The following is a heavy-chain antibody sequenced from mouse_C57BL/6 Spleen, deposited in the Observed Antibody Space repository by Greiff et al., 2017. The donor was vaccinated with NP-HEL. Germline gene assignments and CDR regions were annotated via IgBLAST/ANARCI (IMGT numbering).Heavy chain of an antibody. Sequence: VQLKESGPGLVKPSQSLSLTCSVTGYSITSGYYWNWIRQFPGNKLEWMGYISYDGSNNYNPSLKNRISITRDTSKNQFFLKLNSVTTEDTATYYCARDGYYYDYGFDYWGQGTTLTVSS. CDR1: GYSITSGYY. V-gene: IGHV3-6*01. CDR3: ARDGYYYDYGFDY. D-gene: IGHD2-4*01. CDR2: ISYDGSN. J-gene: IGHJ2*01.